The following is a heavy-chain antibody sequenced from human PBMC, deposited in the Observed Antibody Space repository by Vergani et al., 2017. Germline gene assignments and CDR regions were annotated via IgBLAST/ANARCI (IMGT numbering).Heavy chain of an antibody. CDR3: ASVGADGSGSYYLLYGAFDI. J-gene: IGHJ3*02. CDR1: GFTFSSYW. V-gene: IGHV3-7*03. CDR2: IKQDGREK. Sequence: EVQLVESGGGLVQPGGSLRLSCAASGFTFSSYWMSWVRQAPGRGLEWVANIKQDGREKYYVDSVKGRFTICRDNAKNSLYLQMNSLRAEDTAVYYCASVGADGSGSYYLLYGAFDIWGQGTMVTVSS. D-gene: IGHD3-10*01.